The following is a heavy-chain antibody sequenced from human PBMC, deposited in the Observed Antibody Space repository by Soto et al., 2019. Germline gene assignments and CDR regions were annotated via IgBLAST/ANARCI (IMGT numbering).Heavy chain of an antibody. Sequence: PGGSLRLSCAASGFTFSTYTMNWVRQAPGKGLEWVAGIFPGGSTYYANSVKGRFTISRDHSQSSVFLQMSSLRDGDTAVYYCGKAPHPDGTWTFDLGGQGPLVTVSS. CDR2: IFPGGST. J-gene: IGHJ4*02. CDR3: GKAPHPDGTWTFDL. V-gene: IGHV3-23*03. D-gene: IGHD6-13*01. CDR1: GFTFSTYT.